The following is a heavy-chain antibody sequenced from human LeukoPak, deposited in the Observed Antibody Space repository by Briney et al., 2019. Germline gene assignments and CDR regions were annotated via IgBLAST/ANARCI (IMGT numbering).Heavy chain of an antibody. CDR1: GGTFSSYA. J-gene: IGHJ4*02. V-gene: IGHV1-8*02. D-gene: IGHD3-10*01. CDR3: ARSLPWFGELSNDY. CDR2: MNPNSGNT. Sequence: ASVKVSCKASGGTFSSYAISWVRQATGQGLEWMGWMNPNSGNTGYAQKFQGRVTMTRNTSISTAYMELSSLRSEDTAVYYCARSLPWFGELSNDYWGQGTLVTVSS.